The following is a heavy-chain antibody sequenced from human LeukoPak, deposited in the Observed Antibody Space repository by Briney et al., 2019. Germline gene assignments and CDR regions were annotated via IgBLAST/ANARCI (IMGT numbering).Heavy chain of an antibody. CDR1: GFTFSSYA. V-gene: IGHV3-30*04. D-gene: IGHD1-26*01. CDR2: ISYDGNDK. J-gene: IGHJ6*03. Sequence: GGSLRLSCAASGFTFSSYAMHWVRQAPGKGLESVAGISYDGNDKYYADSVKGRFTISRDNSRNTLYLQMNSLKTEDSAVYYCARDDRGADGIMDVWGKGTTVIVPS. CDR3: ARDDRGADGIMDV.